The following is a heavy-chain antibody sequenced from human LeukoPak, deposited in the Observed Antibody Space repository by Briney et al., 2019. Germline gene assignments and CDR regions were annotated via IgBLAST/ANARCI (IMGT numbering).Heavy chain of an antibody. CDR1: GFTFSSYG. CDR3: ARDIGGSYTAIDY. J-gene: IGHJ4*02. CDR2: IWYDGSNK. Sequence: GGSLRLSCAASGFTFSSYGMHWVRQAPGKGLEWVAVIWYDGSNKYYADSVKGRFTISRGISKNTLYLQMNSLRAEDTAVYYCARDIGGSYTAIDYWGQGTLVTVSS. V-gene: IGHV3-33*01. D-gene: IGHD1-26*01.